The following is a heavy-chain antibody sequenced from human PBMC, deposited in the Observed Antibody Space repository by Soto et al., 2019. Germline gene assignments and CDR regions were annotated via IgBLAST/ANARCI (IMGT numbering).Heavy chain of an antibody. CDR3: ARVTPGNNLYYFSGLDV. J-gene: IGHJ6*02. CDR1: GFSFDTYA. V-gene: IGHV3-30*15. Sequence: QVHLLESGGGVVQHGKSLRLSCVASGFSFDTYAIHWVRQAPGKGLQWVALISYEGSNTYYADSVRGRFTISRDNSKNTLYLQMSTLRPEDSGVYYCARVTPGNNLYYFSGLDVWGQGTSVTVSS. D-gene: IGHD1-1*01. CDR2: ISYEGSNT.